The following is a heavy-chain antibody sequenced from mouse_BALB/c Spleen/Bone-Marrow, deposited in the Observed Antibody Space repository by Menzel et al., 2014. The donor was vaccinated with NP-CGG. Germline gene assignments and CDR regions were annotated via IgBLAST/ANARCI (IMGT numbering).Heavy chain of an antibody. J-gene: IGHJ2*01. CDR1: GFTFSSXY. V-gene: IGHV5-6-2*01. Sequence: EVKLVESGGGLVKLGGSLKLSCAASGFTFSSXYXSWVXQTPXXXXXLVXAINXNGGSTYYPDTVKGRFTISRDNAKNTLYLQMSSLKSEDTALYYCAGSYYGSTFDYWGQGTTLTVSS. CDR2: INXNGGST. CDR3: AGSYYGSTFDY. D-gene: IGHD1-1*01.